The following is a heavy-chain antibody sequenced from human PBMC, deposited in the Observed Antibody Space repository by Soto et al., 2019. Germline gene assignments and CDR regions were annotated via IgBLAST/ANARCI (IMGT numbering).Heavy chain of an antibody. CDR1: GFTFSDYG. V-gene: IGHV3-30*18. CDR3: AKVPGGGRTWPYLFEY. CDR2: ISYDGRKE. Sequence: PGGSLRLSCVVSGFTFSDYGMHWVRQAPGKGLEWVSLISYDGRKEFYVESVKGRFTISRDNPKNTLYLQMDSLSGEDTAVYYCAKVPGGGRTWPYLFEYWGQGTLVTVSS. J-gene: IGHJ4*02. D-gene: IGHD1-26*01.